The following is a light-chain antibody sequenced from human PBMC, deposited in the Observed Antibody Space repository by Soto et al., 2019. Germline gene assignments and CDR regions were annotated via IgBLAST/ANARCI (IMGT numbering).Light chain of an antibody. CDR3: SSYTSSSTQV. V-gene: IGLV2-14*01. Sequence: QSVLTQPASLSGSPGQSITISCTGNSSDVGGYNYVSWYQQHPGKAPKLMIYDVSNRPSGVSNRFSGSKSGNTASLTISGLQAEDEADYYCSSYTSSSTQVFGTGTKVTVL. CDR1: SSDVGGYNY. J-gene: IGLJ1*01. CDR2: DVS.